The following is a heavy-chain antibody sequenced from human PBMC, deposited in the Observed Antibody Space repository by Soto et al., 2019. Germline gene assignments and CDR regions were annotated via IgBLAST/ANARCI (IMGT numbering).Heavy chain of an antibody. Sequence: GASVKVSCKASGGTFSSYAISWVRQAPGQGLEWMGGIIPILGTANYAQKFQGRVTITADKSTSTAYMELSSLRSEDTAVYYCARYYDSSGYYLEPWGQGTLVTVSS. CDR3: ARYYDSSGYYLEP. J-gene: IGHJ5*02. CDR2: IIPILGTA. D-gene: IGHD3-22*01. V-gene: IGHV1-69*10. CDR1: GGTFSSYA.